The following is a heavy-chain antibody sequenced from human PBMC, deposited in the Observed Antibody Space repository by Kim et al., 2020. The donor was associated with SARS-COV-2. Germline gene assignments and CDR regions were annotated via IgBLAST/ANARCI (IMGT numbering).Heavy chain of an antibody. CDR1: GGSFSGYY. V-gene: IGHV4-34*01. Sequence: SETLSLTCAVYGGSFSGYYWSWIRQPPGKGLEWIGEINHSGSTNYNPSLKSRVTISVDTSKNQFSLKLSSVTAADTAVYYCAREGGWDIVVVPAGFDYWGQGTLVTVSS. CDR2: INHSGST. J-gene: IGHJ4*02. D-gene: IGHD2-2*01. CDR3: AREGGWDIVVVPAGFDY.